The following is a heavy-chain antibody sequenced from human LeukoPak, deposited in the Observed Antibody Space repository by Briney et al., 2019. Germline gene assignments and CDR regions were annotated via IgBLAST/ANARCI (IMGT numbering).Heavy chain of an antibody. J-gene: IGHJ4*02. D-gene: IGHD2-2*02. CDR3: AKESSRYCSSTSCYNDY. V-gene: IGHV3-11*01. Sequence: GGSLRLSCAASGFTFSDYYMSWIRQAPGKGLEWVSYISSSGSAIYYADSVKGRFTISRDNSKNTLYLQMNSLRAEDTAVYYCAKESSRYCSSTSCYNDYWGQGTLVTVSS. CDR2: ISSSGSAI. CDR1: GFTFSDYY.